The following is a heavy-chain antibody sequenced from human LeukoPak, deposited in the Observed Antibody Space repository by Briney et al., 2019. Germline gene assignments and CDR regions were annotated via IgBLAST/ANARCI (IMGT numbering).Heavy chain of an antibody. Sequence: GGSLRLSCAASGFTFSGSAMHWVRQASGKGLEWVGRIRSKANSYATAYAASVKGRFTISRDDSKNMAYLQMNSLKTEDTAVYYCTRQRVSGVDYWGQGTLVTVSS. V-gene: IGHV3-73*01. J-gene: IGHJ4*02. CDR2: IRSKANSYAT. D-gene: IGHD3-10*01. CDR1: GFTFSGSA. CDR3: TRQRVSGVDY.